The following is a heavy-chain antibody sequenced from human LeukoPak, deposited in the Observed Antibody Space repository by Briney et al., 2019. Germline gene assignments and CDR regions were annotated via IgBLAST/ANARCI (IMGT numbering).Heavy chain of an antibody. CDR1: GFSLSTGGVA. Sequence: KTSGPTLVNPTQTLTLTCTFSGFSLSTGGVAVGWIRQPPGKALEWLALIYWSDDKRYSPSLMRRLTLTKDTSKHQVVLKMTNMDPVDTATYFCAHSGSPYLHFDYWGQGTLVTVSS. J-gene: IGHJ4*02. CDR3: AHSGSPYLHFDY. CDR2: IYWSDDK. D-gene: IGHD1-26*01. V-gene: IGHV2-5*01.